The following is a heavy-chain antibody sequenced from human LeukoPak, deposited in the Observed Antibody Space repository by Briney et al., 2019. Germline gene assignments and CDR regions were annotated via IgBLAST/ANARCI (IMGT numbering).Heavy chain of an antibody. CDR1: GFTFSSYW. CDR3: AKDRGSGRVRGVIINY. J-gene: IGHJ4*02. Sequence: GGSLRLSCAASGFTFSSYWMSWVRQAPGKGLEWVTNIKQDGSEKYYVDSVKGRFTISRDNSKNTLYLQMNSLRAEDTAVYYCAKDRGSGRVRGVIINYWGQGTLATVSS. D-gene: IGHD3-10*01. CDR2: IKQDGSEK. V-gene: IGHV3-7*01.